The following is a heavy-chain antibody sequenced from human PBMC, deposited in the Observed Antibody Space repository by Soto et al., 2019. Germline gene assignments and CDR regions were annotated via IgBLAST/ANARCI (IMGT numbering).Heavy chain of an antibody. CDR2: ISLYSDGA. Sequence: QVPLVQSGGEVKRPGASVKVSCKTPGYTFSNYGITWVRQAPGQPLEWLGWISLYSDGANYAQKFQGRVSMTTDTSTTTAYMELRSLRSDDTAVYYCARVVPGAEAWFGPWGQGTLVTVSS. J-gene: IGHJ5*02. V-gene: IGHV1-18*01. CDR1: GYTFSNYG. CDR3: ARVVPGAEAWFGP. D-gene: IGHD2-2*01.